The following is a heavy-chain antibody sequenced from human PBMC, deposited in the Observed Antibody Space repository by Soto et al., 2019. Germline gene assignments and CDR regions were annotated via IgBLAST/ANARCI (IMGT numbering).Heavy chain of an antibody. CDR1: GYTLTSYA. V-gene: IGHV1-18*01. Sequence: VQLVQSGAEVKKPGASVKVSCKSSGYTLTSYAIGWVRQAPGQGLEWMGWISNYNAATYYAPKSQGRVTMTTKTSTGTAYMELRSLKSDDTAVYYCAREATGLYSSAFSWYFDYWGQGTLVTVSS. CDR2: ISNYNAAT. CDR3: AREATGLYSSAFSWYFDY. D-gene: IGHD6-19*01. J-gene: IGHJ4*02.